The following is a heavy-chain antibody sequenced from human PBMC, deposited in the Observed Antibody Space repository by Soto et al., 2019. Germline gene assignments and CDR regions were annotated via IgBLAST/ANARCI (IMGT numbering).Heavy chain of an antibody. CDR1: GGSISSYH. V-gene: IGHV4-59*04. J-gene: IGHJ4*02. CDR3: VRRHGLTIDAYY. D-gene: IGHD3-10*01. CDR2: IDYRGTA. Sequence: PSETLSLTCTVSGGSISSYHWSWIRQPPGKGLEYIGNIDYRGTASYNPSLESRVTISVDTSKNQFSLKLTSVTAADTAVYYCVRRHGLTIDAYYWGQGTLVTVSS.